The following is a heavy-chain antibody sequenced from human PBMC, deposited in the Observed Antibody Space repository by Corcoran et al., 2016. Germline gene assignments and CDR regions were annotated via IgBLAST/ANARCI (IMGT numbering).Heavy chain of an antibody. V-gene: IGHV4-34*01. CDR2: INHSGST. CDR1: GGSFSGYY. CDR3: ARLGIAAATGGYNYYYGMDV. D-gene: IGHD6-13*01. Sequence: QVQLQQWGAGLLKPSETLSLTCAVYGGSFSGYYWSWIRPPPGQGLELIGEINHSGSTHYNPSLKSRVTISVDKSKNQFSLKLSSVTAADTAVYYCARLGIAAATGGYNYYYGMDVWGQGTTVTVSS. J-gene: IGHJ6*02.